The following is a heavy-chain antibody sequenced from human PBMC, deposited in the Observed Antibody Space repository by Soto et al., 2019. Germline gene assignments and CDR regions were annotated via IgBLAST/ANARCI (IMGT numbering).Heavy chain of an antibody. CDR3: AHVPIWCGSSSCYAEGFDY. CDR1: GFVFSDYA. V-gene: IGHV3-23*01. Sequence: EVQLLDSGGGWVQPGGSLRLSCVASGFVFSDYAMSWVRQAPGKGLEWVSAISAGGSDTYYADSVKGRLTVSRVNSKSTLYLQMTTLRADDTAIYYCAHVPIWCGSSSCYAEGFDYWGQGTLVTVSS. J-gene: IGHJ4*02. CDR2: ISAGGSDT. D-gene: IGHD2-2*01.